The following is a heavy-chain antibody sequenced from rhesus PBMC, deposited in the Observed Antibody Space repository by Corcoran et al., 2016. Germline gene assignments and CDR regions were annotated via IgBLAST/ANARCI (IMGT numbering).Heavy chain of an antibody. Sequence: QVQLQESGPGLVKPSETLSLTCAVSGGSFSSYWWSWIRHPPGKDLEWIGEINGNRGSTNYNPSLKCRVTISKDAFKNQFSLKLSSVTAADTAVYYCARSYSSWSGLYFEFWGQGALVTVSS. CDR3: ARSYSSWSGLYFEF. D-gene: IGHD6-13*01. V-gene: IGHV4-80*01. CDR1: GGSFSSYW. CDR2: INGNRGST. J-gene: IGHJ1*01.